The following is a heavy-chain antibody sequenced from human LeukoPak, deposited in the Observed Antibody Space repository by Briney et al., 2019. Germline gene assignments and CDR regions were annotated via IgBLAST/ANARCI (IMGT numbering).Heavy chain of an antibody. CDR1: SGSSSASS. Sequence: SETLSLTCTVSSGSSSASSWTWIRQPPGKGLEWIGYISASGSPNFNPSLKSRVTMSAGTSRNQFSLRLASVTAADTAVYFCARESAFYSDSSAYFLLDSWGQGTLVTVSS. D-gene: IGHD3-22*01. J-gene: IGHJ4*02. CDR2: ISASGSP. CDR3: ARESAFYSDSSAYFLLDS. V-gene: IGHV4-4*08.